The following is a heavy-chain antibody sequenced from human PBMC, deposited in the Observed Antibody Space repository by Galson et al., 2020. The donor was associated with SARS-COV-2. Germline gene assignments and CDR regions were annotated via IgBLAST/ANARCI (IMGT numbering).Heavy chain of an antibody. Sequence: GGSLRLSCAASGFTFSSYAMHWVRQAPGKGPEWVAVISYDGSNKYYADSVKGRFTISRDNSKNTLYLQMNSLRAEDTAVYYCARANFGLYYYYGMDVWGQGTTVTVSS. CDR2: ISYDGSNK. CDR1: GFTFSSYA. CDR3: ARANFGLYYYYGMDV. D-gene: IGHD3-10*01. V-gene: IGHV3-30-3*01. J-gene: IGHJ6*02.